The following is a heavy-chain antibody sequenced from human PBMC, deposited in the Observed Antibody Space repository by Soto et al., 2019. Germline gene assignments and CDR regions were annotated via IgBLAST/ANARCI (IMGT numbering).Heavy chain of an antibody. CDR1: VFTFSSYA. CDR2: ITSNGSNK. CDR3: ARDRYYDFWSGYYPRGYYYGMDV. Sequence: PSGSTRLSCAASVFTFSSYAMHWVCQAPRKGLEYFSAITSNGSNKDYADSVKGRFTISRDNSKNSLYLQMNSLRAGDTAVYYCARDRYYDFWSGYYPRGYYYGMDVWGQGNTVIVFS. J-gene: IGHJ6*02. V-gene: IGHV3-64*04. D-gene: IGHD3-3*01.